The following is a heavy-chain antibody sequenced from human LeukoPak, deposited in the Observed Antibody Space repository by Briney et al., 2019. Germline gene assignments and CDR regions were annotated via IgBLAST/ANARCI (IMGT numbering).Heavy chain of an antibody. Sequence: GGSLRLSCAASGFTFSGYAMNWVRQAPGKGLEWVSAISGGGGNTYYADSVKGRFTISRDNSKNTLYLQMNSLRAEDTAVYYCAKGRFDWLTHDYWGQGTLVTVSS. CDR3: AKGRFDWLTHDY. J-gene: IGHJ4*02. CDR1: GFTFSGYA. CDR2: ISGGGGNT. D-gene: IGHD3-9*01. V-gene: IGHV3-23*01.